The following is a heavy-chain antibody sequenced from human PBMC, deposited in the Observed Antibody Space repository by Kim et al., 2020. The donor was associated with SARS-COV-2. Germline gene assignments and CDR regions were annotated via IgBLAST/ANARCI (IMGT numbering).Heavy chain of an antibody. CDR3: ARLRGGAAAPYYYYGMDV. Sequence: SVKVSCKASGGTFSSYAISWVRQAPGQGPEWMGGIIPIFGTANYAQKFQGRVTITADESTSTAYMELSSLRSEDTAVYYCARLRGGAAAPYYYYGMDVWGQGTTVTVSS. V-gene: IGHV1-69*13. CDR1: GGTFSSYA. CDR2: IIPIFGTA. J-gene: IGHJ6*02. D-gene: IGHD6-13*01.